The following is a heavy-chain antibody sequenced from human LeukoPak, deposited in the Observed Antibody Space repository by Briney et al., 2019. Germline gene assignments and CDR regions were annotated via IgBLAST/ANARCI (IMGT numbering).Heavy chain of an antibody. V-gene: IGHV3-11*04. CDR1: EFTVSSNY. Sequence: GGSLRLSCSASEFTVSSNYMSWIRQAPGKGLEWVSYISSSGSTIYYADSVKGRFTISRDNAKNSLYLQMNSLRAEDTAVYYCARSIVVVVAATEGVGYYFDYWGQGTLVTVSS. CDR3: ARSIVVVVAATEGVGYYFDY. CDR2: ISSSGSTI. J-gene: IGHJ4*02. D-gene: IGHD2-15*01.